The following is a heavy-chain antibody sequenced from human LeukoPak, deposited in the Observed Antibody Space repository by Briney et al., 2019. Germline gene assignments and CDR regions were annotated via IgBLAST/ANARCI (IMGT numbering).Heavy chain of an antibody. Sequence: ASVKVSCKASGYTFTGYYMHWVRQAPGQGLEWMGCINPNSGGTNYAQKFQGRVTMTRGTSISTAYMELSRLRSDDTAVYYCARAFSSGWSNRGRGFDYWGQGTLVTVSS. CDR3: ARAFSSGWSNRGRGFDY. J-gene: IGHJ4*02. D-gene: IGHD6-19*01. CDR1: GYTFTGYY. CDR2: INPNSGGT. V-gene: IGHV1-2*02.